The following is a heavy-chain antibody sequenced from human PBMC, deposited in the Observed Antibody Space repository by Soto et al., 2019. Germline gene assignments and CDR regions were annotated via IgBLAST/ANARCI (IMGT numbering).Heavy chain of an antibody. Sequence: SQTLSLTCVISGDSVSSSRVTWNWIRHSPSRGLEWLGRTYFRSKWYNDYAESVRSRITIDPDTSKNQFSLHLNSVTPEDTAVYYCVRLVGNSWLDFWGQGTLVTVSS. CDR1: GDSVSSSRVT. CDR3: VRLVGNSWLDF. V-gene: IGHV6-1*01. CDR2: TYFRSKWYN. D-gene: IGHD2-2*01. J-gene: IGHJ5*01.